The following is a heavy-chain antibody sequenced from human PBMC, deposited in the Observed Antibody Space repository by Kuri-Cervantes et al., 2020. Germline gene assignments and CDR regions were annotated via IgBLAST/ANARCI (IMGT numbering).Heavy chain of an antibody. V-gene: IGHV4-4*02. CDR2: IYHSGST. J-gene: IGHJ4*02. CDR1: GGSISSSNW. CDR3: ASKPGPSRGEQLVPFDY. Sequence: SETLSLTCAVSGGSISSSNWWCWVRQPPGKGLEWIGEIYHSGSTNYNPSLKSRVTISVDKSKNQLSLKLSSVTAADTAVYYCASKPGPSRGEQLVPFDYWGQGTLVTVSS. D-gene: IGHD6-13*01.